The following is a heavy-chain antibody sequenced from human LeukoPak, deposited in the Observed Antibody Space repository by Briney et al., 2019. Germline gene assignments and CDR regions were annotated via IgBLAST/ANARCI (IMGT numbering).Heavy chain of an antibody. CDR1: GFTFSNYW. V-gene: IGHV3-7*01. J-gene: IGHJ4*02. D-gene: IGHD6-19*01. Sequence: GGSLRLSCAASGFTFSNYWINWVRQAPGKGLEWVANIKQDGSETYCVDSVKGRFTISRDNAKNSLYLQMNSLRAEDTAVYYCAKAQPKLAGWYVGYFDYWGQGTLVTVSS. CDR2: IKQDGSET. CDR3: AKAQPKLAGWYVGYFDY.